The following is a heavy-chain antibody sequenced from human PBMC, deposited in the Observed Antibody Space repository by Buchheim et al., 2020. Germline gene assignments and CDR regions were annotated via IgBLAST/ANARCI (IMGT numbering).Heavy chain of an antibody. CDR1: GYTFTGYY. CDR3: ARGVYCSGGSCYSWFDP. CDR2: INPNSGGT. Sequence: QVQLVQSGAEVKKPGASVKVSCKASGYTFTGYYMHWVRQAPGQGLEWMGWINPNSGGTNYAQKFQGWVTMTRDTSISTAYMELSRLRSDDMAVYYCARGVYCSGGSCYSWFDPWGQGTL. V-gene: IGHV1-2*04. D-gene: IGHD2-15*01. J-gene: IGHJ5*02.